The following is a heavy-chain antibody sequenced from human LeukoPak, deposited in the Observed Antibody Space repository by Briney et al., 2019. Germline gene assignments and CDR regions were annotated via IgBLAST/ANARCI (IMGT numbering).Heavy chain of an antibody. Sequence: SETLSLTCAVYGGSFSGYYWSWIRQPPGKGLEWIGEINHSGSTNYNPSLKSRVTVSVDTSKNQFSPKLSSVTAADTAVYYCASLSSSSKYYYMDVWGKGTTVTVSS. J-gene: IGHJ6*03. V-gene: IGHV4-34*01. D-gene: IGHD6-6*01. CDR3: ASLSSSSKYYYMDV. CDR1: GGSFSGYY. CDR2: INHSGST.